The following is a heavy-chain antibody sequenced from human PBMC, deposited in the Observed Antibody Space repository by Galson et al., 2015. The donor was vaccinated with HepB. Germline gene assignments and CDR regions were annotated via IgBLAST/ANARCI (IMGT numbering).Heavy chain of an antibody. CDR3: AHSLGLVGPYFDY. CDR1: GFSLGASAMG. J-gene: IGHJ4*02. CDR2: ISWDDDE. Sequence: LVKPTQTLTLTCTFAGFSLGASAMGVAWIRQPPGKALEWLALISWDDDERYSPYLKSRLTITKDTFKNQAVLRMTNMDPVDTATYYCAHSLGLVGPYFDYWGQGILVTVSS. V-gene: IGHV2-5*02. D-gene: IGHD2-8*02.